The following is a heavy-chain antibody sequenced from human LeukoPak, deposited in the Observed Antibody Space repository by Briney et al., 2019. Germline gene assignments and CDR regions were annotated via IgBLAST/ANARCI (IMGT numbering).Heavy chain of an antibody. Sequence: EASVKVSCKASGYTFTGYYMHWVRQAPGQGLEWMGIINPGGGSTSYAQKFQGRVTMTRDTSTSTVYMELSSLRSEDTAVYYCARDPARWGLFDYWGQGTLVTVSS. CDR1: GYTFTGYY. D-gene: IGHD1-26*01. J-gene: IGHJ4*02. V-gene: IGHV1-46*01. CDR3: ARDPARWGLFDY. CDR2: INPGGGST.